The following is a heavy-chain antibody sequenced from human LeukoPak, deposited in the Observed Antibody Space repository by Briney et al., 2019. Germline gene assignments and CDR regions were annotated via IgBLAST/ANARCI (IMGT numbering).Heavy chain of an antibody. V-gene: IGHV3-48*01. CDR2: ISSSSSTI. J-gene: IGHJ4*02. Sequence: PGGSLRLSCAASGFTFSSYAMSWVRQAPGKGLEWVSYISSSSSTIYYADSVKGRFTISRDNAKNSLYLQMNSLRAEDTAVYYCARDLGWWELPSEGYWGQGTLVTVSS. CDR1: GFTFSSYA. CDR3: ARDLGWWELPSEGY. D-gene: IGHD1-26*01.